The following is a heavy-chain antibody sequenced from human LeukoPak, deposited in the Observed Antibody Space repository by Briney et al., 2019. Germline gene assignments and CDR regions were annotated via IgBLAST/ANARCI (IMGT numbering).Heavy chain of an antibody. CDR1: CGFNTSSRYY. CDR2: IFYSGST. Sequence: SETLSLTCTVSCGFNTSSRYYGGRIRQPPGKGLGWIGSIFYSGSTYYNPSLKSRVTISVDTSKTQFSLKLSSVTAADTAVYYCAKQQLVRCFDYWGQGTLVTVSS. D-gene: IGHD6-13*01. J-gene: IGHJ4*02. V-gene: IGHV4-39*01. CDR3: AKQQLVRCFDY.